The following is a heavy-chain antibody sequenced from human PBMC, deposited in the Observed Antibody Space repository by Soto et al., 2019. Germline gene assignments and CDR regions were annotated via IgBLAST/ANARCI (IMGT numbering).Heavy chain of an antibody. CDR1: GFTFSNYA. J-gene: IGHJ4*02. CDR2: ITNSGYNT. D-gene: IGHD2-8*02. Sequence: GGSLRLSCAASGFTFSNYAMSWVRQTPGKGLEWVSRITNSGYNTYYADSVKGRFTISRDNSKNTMYLQMNSLSVEDTAIYFCAKMVAGNCAGGRCYIDYWGQGTLVTVSS. V-gene: IGHV3-23*01. CDR3: AKMVAGNCAGGRCYIDY.